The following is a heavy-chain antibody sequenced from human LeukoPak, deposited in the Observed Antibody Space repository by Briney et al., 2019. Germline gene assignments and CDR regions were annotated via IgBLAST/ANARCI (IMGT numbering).Heavy chain of an antibody. Sequence: PGGSLRLSCVASGFTSITHWVSWVRPAPGKGLEWVANIKEDGSTTDYVDSVKGRFTISRDNAKNSVFLQMNSLRAEDTAVYYCAPQTMILVLGGQGTLVTVSS. CDR2: IKEDGSTT. CDR1: GFTSITHW. J-gene: IGHJ4*02. CDR3: APQTMILVL. V-gene: IGHV3-7*01. D-gene: IGHD3-22*01.